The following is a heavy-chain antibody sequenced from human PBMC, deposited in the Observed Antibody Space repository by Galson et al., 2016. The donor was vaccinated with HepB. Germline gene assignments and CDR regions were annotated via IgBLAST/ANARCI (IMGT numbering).Heavy chain of an antibody. J-gene: IGHJ3*02. Sequence: SETLSLTCAVSGGSISRNNWWSWVRQPPGERLEWIGEIFHSGSTNYNPSLKSRVTMSVDMSKNHVSLQLISGTAADTAMYYCASYLVQSWAGSDALDTWGLGTMVTVSS. D-gene: IGHD6-13*01. CDR1: GGSISRNNW. V-gene: IGHV4-4*02. CDR2: IFHSGST. CDR3: ASYLVQSWAGSDALDT.